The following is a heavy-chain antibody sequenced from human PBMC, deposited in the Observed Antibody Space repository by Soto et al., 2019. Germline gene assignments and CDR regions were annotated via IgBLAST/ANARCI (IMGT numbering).Heavy chain of an antibody. CDR2: IKSKTDGGTT. CDR3: TIPLTYYYDSSGYRQGFDY. CDR1: GFTFSNAW. Sequence: PGGSLRLSCAASGFTFSNAWMSWVRQAPGKGLEWVGRIKSKTDGGTTDYAAPVKGRSTISRDDSKNTLYLQMNSLKTEDTAVYYCTIPLTYYYDSSGYRQGFDYWGQGTLVTVSS. D-gene: IGHD3-22*01. J-gene: IGHJ4*02. V-gene: IGHV3-15*01.